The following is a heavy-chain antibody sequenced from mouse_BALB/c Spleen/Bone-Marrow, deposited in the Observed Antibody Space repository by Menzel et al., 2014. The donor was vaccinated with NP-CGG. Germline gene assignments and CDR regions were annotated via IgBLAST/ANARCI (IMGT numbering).Heavy chain of an antibody. V-gene: IGHV1-26*01. CDR2: VNPNNGGT. J-gene: IGHJ1*01. CDR3: ARGYGNYWYFDV. Sequence: DVKLQESGPDLVKPGASMKISCKASGYSFTGYYMHWVKQSHGKSLEWIGRVNPNNGGTSYNQKFKGKAILTVDKSSSTAHMELRSLTSEDSAVYYCARGYGNYWYFDVWGAGTTVTVSS. D-gene: IGHD2-1*01. CDR1: GYSFTGYY.